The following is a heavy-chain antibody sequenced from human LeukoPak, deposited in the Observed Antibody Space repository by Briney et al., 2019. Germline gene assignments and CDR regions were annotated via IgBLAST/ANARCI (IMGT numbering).Heavy chain of an antibody. V-gene: IGHV5-10-1*01. J-gene: IGHJ6*02. D-gene: IGHD6-19*01. CDR2: IDPSDSYT. CDR1: GYSFISYW. CDR3: AARQWSYYGMDV. Sequence: GESLRISCKGSGYSFISYWIGWVRQMPGKGLEWMGRIDPSDSYTNYSPSFQGHVTISADKSISTAYLQWSSLKASDTAMYYCAARQWSYYGMDVWGHGTTVTVSS.